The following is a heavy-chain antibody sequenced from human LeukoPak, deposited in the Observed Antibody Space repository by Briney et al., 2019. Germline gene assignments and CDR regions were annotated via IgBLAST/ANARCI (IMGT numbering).Heavy chain of an antibody. CDR3: AREGNYDSTLGNFDY. D-gene: IGHD3-22*01. J-gene: IGHJ4*02. Sequence: GGSLRLSCAASGFTFSSYSMNWVRQAPGKGLEWVSSISSSSSYIYYADSVKGRFTISRDNAKNSLYLQMNSLRAEDTAVYYCAREGNYDSTLGNFDYWGQGTLVTVSS. CDR1: GFTFSSYS. V-gene: IGHV3-21*01. CDR2: ISSSSSYI.